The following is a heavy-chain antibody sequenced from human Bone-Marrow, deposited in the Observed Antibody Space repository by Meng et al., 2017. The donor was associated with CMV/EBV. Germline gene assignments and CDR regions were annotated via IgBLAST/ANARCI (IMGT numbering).Heavy chain of an antibody. CDR1: GFTFGDYV. Sequence: SLKIPCAASGFTFGDYVMHWVRQVPGKGLEWVSGISWSSDAIGYAASVKGRFTMSRDNAKNSIYLQMNSLRPEDTALYYCAKDLTILGNTWYGDWYFDLWGRGTLVAVSS. CDR3: AKDLTILGNTWYGDWYFDL. D-gene: IGHD6-13*01. J-gene: IGHJ2*01. CDR2: ISWSSDAI. V-gene: IGHV3-9*01.